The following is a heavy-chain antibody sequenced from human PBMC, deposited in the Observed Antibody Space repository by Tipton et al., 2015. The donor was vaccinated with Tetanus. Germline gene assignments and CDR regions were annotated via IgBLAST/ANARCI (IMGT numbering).Heavy chain of an antibody. D-gene: IGHD3-22*01. Sequence: VQLVQSGAEMKKPGASVKVSCKASGYTFTGYYIYWVRQAPGQGLEWMGWIDPNSGGTVYAQKFQGRVTMTRDTSISTAYMELRSLRPDDTAVFYCARDRGDYIYYGMDVWGPGTTVTVS. J-gene: IGHJ6*02. CDR2: IDPNSGGT. CDR1: GYTFTGYY. V-gene: IGHV1-2*02. CDR3: ARDRGDYIYYGMDV.